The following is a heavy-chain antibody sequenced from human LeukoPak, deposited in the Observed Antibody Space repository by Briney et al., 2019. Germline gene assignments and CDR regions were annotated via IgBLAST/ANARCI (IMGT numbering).Heavy chain of an antibody. CDR3: ARADWGDMITFGGVTVTPDY. J-gene: IGHJ4*02. CDR1: GYTFTSYG. D-gene: IGHD3-16*02. CDR2: ISAYNGNT. Sequence: ASVKVSCKASGYTFTSYGISWVRQAPGQGLEWMGWISAYNGNTNYAQKLQGRVTMTTDTSTSTAYMELRSLRSDDTAVYYCARADWGDMITFGGVTVTPDYWGQGTLVTVSS. V-gene: IGHV1-18*01.